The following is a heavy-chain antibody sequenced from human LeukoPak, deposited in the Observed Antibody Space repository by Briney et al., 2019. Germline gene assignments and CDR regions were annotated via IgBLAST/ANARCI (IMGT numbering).Heavy chain of an antibody. J-gene: IGHJ4*02. Sequence: GGSLRLSCAASGFTFSSYAMSWVRQAPGKGLEWVSAISGSGGSTYYADSVKGRFTISRDNSKNTLYLQMNSLRAEDTAIYYCAKGNTMYTAYYFDYWGQGTLVTVSS. D-gene: IGHD3-10*02. V-gene: IGHV3-23*01. CDR3: AKGNTMYTAYYFDY. CDR2: ISGSGGST. CDR1: GFTFSSYA.